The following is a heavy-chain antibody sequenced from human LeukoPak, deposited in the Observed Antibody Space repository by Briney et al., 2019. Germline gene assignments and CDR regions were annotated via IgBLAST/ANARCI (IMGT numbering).Heavy chain of an antibody. CDR1: GGSISSSSYY. V-gene: IGHV4-39*01. J-gene: IGHJ3*02. CDR2: IYYSGST. Sequence: PSETLSLTCTVSGGSISSSSYYWGWIRQLPGKGLEWIGSIYYSGSTYYNPSLKSRVTISVDTSKNQFSLKLSSVTAADTAVYYCATHGYDAFDIWGQGTMVTVSS. D-gene: IGHD5-24*01. CDR3: ATHGYDAFDI.